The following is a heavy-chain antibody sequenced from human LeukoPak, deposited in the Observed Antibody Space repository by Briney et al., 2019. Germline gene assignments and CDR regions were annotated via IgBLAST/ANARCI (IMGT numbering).Heavy chain of an antibody. D-gene: IGHD2-15*01. Sequence: GGSLRLSCAASGFTFRSYTMHWVRQAPGKGLEYVSAISSNGGNTYYANSVKGRFTISRDNSKNTLYLQMGGLRAEDMAVYYCARVDCSGGTCWGFGYWGQGTLVTVSS. V-gene: IGHV3-64*01. CDR1: GFTFRSYT. J-gene: IGHJ4*02. CDR3: ARVDCSGGTCWGFGY. CDR2: ISSNGGNT.